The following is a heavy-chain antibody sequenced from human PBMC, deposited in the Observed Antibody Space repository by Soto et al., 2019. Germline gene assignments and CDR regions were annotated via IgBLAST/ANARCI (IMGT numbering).Heavy chain of an antibody. Sequence: ASVKVSCKASGYTFTGYYMHWVRQAPGQGLEWMGWINPNSGGTNYAQKLQGWVTMTRDTSISTAYMELSRLRSDVTALYYCARDLGYCSGGSCYAAFDIWGQGTMVTVSS. D-gene: IGHD2-15*01. CDR2: INPNSGGT. CDR1: GYTFTGYY. CDR3: ARDLGYCSGGSCYAAFDI. V-gene: IGHV1-2*04. J-gene: IGHJ3*02.